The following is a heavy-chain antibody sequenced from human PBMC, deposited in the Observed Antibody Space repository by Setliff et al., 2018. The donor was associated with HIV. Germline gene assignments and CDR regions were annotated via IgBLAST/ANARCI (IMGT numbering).Heavy chain of an antibody. CDR1: GGSFSGFY. CDR2: INHSRRT. D-gene: IGHD5-12*01. J-gene: IGHJ4*02. CDR3: ARMYSGYDWSPAGARTRYFDY. V-gene: IGHV4-34*01. Sequence: SETLSLTCAVYGGSFSGFYWNWIRQAPGKGLEWIGEINHSRRTKYNPSLKSRVTVSVDTSKNQFSLKLSSVTAADTAVYYCARMYSGYDWSPAGARTRYFDYWGQGTLVTVSS.